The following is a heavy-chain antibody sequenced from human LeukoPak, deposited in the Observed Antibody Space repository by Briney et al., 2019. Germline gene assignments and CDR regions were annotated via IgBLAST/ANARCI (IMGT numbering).Heavy chain of an antibody. J-gene: IGHJ5*02. Sequence: PGGSLRLSCAASGFIFSSYSMNWFRQAPGKGLEWISYINAGGGTVYSDSVKGRFSISRDNAKNSLYLQMNSLRAEDTAVYYCARGRARGLSWGQGTLVTVSS. D-gene: IGHD3-16*01. CDR2: INAGGGTV. CDR3: ARGRARGLS. CDR1: GFIFSSYS. V-gene: IGHV3-48*04.